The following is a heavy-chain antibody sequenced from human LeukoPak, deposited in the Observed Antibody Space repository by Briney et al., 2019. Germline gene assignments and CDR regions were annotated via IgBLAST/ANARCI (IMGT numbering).Heavy chain of an antibody. CDR3: ARAYKDRSLAGKKEFFQH. Sequence: GGSLRLSCAASGFILSSYWMHWVRQAPGKGLVWVSRINSDGSSTSYADSVKGRFTISRDNANNFLYLQMNSLRAEDTALYYCARAYKDRSLAGKKEFFQHWGQGTLVTVSS. D-gene: IGHD6-19*01. J-gene: IGHJ1*01. CDR1: GFILSSYW. V-gene: IGHV3-74*01. CDR2: INSDGSST.